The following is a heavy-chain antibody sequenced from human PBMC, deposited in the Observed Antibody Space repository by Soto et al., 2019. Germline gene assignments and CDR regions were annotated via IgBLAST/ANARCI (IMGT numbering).Heavy chain of an antibody. Sequence: QVQLVQSGAEVKKPGSSVKVSCKASGGTFSSYAISWVRQAPGQGLEWMGGIIPIFGTANYARKFQGRVTITADESTSTAYMVLSSLRSEDTAVYYCAREVLIAAAVHVYYYYGMDVWGQGTTVTVSS. J-gene: IGHJ6*02. CDR1: GGTFSSYA. D-gene: IGHD6-13*01. CDR3: AREVLIAAAVHVYYYYGMDV. CDR2: IIPIFGTA. V-gene: IGHV1-69*01.